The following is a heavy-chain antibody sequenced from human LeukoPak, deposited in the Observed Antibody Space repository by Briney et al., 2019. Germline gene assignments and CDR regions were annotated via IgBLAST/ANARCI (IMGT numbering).Heavy chain of an antibody. Sequence: SETLSLTCTVSGGSVSSGSYYWSWIRQPPGKGLEWIGYIYYSGSTNYNPSLKSRVTISVDTSKNKFSLKLSSVTAADTAVYYCARSYCSSTSCYDAFDIWGQGTMVTVSS. D-gene: IGHD2-2*01. J-gene: IGHJ3*02. CDR3: ARSYCSSTSCYDAFDI. CDR2: IYYSGST. CDR1: GGSVSSGSYY. V-gene: IGHV4-61*01.